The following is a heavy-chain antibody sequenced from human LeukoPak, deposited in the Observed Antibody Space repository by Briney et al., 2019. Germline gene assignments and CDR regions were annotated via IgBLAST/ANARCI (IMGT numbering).Heavy chain of an antibody. D-gene: IGHD5-18*01. CDR2: IYYSGST. Sequence: SQTLSLTCTVSGGSISSGGYYWSWIRQHPGKGLEWIGYIYYSGSTYYNPSLKSRVTISVDTSKNQFSLKLSSVTAADTAVYYCARGGYSYGYVDYWGQGTLVTVSS. CDR3: ARGGYSYGYVDY. CDR1: GGSISSGGYY. J-gene: IGHJ4*02. V-gene: IGHV4-31*03.